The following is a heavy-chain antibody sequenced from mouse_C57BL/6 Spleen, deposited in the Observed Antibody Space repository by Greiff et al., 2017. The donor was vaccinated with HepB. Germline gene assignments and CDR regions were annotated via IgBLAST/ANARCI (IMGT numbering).Heavy chain of an antibody. V-gene: IGHV1-82*01. CDR3: ARPSSSYYYGSSYTWYFDV. Sequence: QVQLQQSGPELVKPGASVKISCKASGYAFSSSWMNWVKQRPGKGLEWIGRIYPGDGDTNYNGKFKGKATLTADKSSSTAYMQLSSLTSEDSAVYFCARPSSSYYYGSSYTWYFDVWGTGTTVTVSS. CDR2: IYPGDGDT. J-gene: IGHJ1*03. CDR1: GYAFSSSW. D-gene: IGHD1-1*01.